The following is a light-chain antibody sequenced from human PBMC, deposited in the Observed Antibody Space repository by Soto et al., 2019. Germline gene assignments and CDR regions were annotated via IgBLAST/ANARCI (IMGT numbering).Light chain of an antibody. CDR3: QQSYNSLFT. J-gene: IGKJ3*01. CDR1: QNISTY. V-gene: IGKV1-39*01. Sequence: DIQMTQSPSSLSASVGDRVTITCRASQNISTYLNWYQQKPGKAPKLLIYAASRLQGGVPSRFSGSGSGTDFSLSVIGLQPEDLATYLCQQSYNSLFTVGPGTKLDIK. CDR2: AAS.